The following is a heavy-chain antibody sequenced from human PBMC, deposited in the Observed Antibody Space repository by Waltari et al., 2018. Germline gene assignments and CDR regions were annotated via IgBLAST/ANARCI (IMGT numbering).Heavy chain of an antibody. CDR1: GGSISSSSYY. CDR2: IYYSGRT. CDR3: ARVDCSGGSCYSHLGGSFDY. J-gene: IGHJ4*02. V-gene: IGHV4-39*07. Sequence: QLQLQESGPGLVKPSETLSLTCTVSGGSISSSSYYWGWIRQPPGKGLEWIGSIYYSGRTYYNPSLKSRVTISVDTSKNQFSLKLSSVTAADTAVYYCARVDCSGGSCYSHLGGSFDYWGQGTLVTVSS. D-gene: IGHD2-15*01.